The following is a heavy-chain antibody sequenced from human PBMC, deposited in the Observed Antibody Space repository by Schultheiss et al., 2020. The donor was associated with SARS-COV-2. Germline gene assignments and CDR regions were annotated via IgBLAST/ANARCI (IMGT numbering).Heavy chain of an antibody. J-gene: IGHJ6*02. CDR3: ARCCLPGRYCSSTSCYDGLDV. V-gene: IGHV4-4*02. CDR2: MYQSGRT. Sequence: SETLSLTCAVSGDSISSNHWWTWVRQPPGKGLEWIGEMYQSGRTNYNPSLKSRVTISQDKSKNQFSLKLSSLTAADTAVYYCARCCLPGRYCSSTSCYDGLDVWGQGGTVTVSS. CDR1: GDSISSNHW. D-gene: IGHD2-2*01.